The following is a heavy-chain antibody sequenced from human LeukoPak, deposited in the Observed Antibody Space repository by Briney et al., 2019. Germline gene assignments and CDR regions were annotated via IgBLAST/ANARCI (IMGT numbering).Heavy chain of an antibody. CDR1: GFTFSSYG. CDR2: IRYDGSNK. Sequence: GGSLRLSCAASGFTFSSYGMHWVRQAPGKGLEWVAFIRYDGSNKYYADSVKGRFTISRDNSKNTLYLQMNSLRAEDTAVYYCAKDRGDFEYSSSYLLDYWGQGTLVTVSS. D-gene: IGHD6-6*01. CDR3: AKDRGDFEYSSSYLLDY. V-gene: IGHV3-30*02. J-gene: IGHJ4*02.